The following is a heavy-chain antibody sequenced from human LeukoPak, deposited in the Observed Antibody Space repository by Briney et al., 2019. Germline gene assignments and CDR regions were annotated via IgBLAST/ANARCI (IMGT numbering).Heavy chain of an antibody. D-gene: IGHD5-18*01. CDR1: GFTFSSYG. CDR2: ISYDGSNK. Sequence: GGSLRLSCAASGFTFSSYGMHGVRQAPGKGLEWVAVISYDGSNKYYADSVKGRFTIFRDNSKNTLYLQMNSLRAEDTAVYYCAKDSSGYSYGSTDYWGQGTLVTVSS. CDR3: AKDSSGYSYGSTDY. V-gene: IGHV3-30*18. J-gene: IGHJ4*02.